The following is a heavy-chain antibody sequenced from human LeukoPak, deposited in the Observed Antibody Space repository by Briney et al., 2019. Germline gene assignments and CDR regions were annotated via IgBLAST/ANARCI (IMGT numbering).Heavy chain of an antibody. V-gene: IGHV3-15*01. J-gene: IGHJ3*02. Sequence: GGSLRLSCAASGFTFSNAWMSWVRQAPGKGLEWVGRIKSKTDGGTTDYAAPVKGRFTISRDDSKNTLYLQMNSLKTEDTAVYYCVYYDSSAAWYDAFDIWGQGTMVTVSS. D-gene: IGHD3-22*01. CDR2: IKSKTDGGTT. CDR1: GFTFSNAW. CDR3: VYYDSSAAWYDAFDI.